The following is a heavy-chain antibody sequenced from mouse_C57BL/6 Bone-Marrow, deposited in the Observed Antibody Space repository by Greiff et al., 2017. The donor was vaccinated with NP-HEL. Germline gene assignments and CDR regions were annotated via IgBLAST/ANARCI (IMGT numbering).Heavy chain of an antibody. V-gene: IGHV1-55*01. J-gene: IGHJ4*01. Sequence: VQLQQPGAELVKPGASVKMSCKASGYTFTSYWITWVKQRPGQGLEWIGDIYPGSGSTNYNEKFKSKATLTVDTSSSTAYMQLSSLTSEDSAVYYCARHSSTVVAKDYAMDYWGQGTSVTVSS. CDR2: IYPGSGST. D-gene: IGHD1-1*01. CDR1: GYTFTSYW. CDR3: ARHSSTVVAKDYAMDY.